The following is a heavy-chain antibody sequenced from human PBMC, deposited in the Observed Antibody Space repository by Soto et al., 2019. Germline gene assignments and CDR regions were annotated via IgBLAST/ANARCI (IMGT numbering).Heavy chain of an antibody. CDR3: ARRRPTGYYNY. D-gene: IGHD3-9*01. CDR2: ISSSSSDT. Sequence: QVQLVESGGDLVKPGGSLRLSCAASGFPFSDYYMSWIRQAPGKGLEWVSSISSSSSDTNYAQSVKGRFTISRDNAKNSLQLQMNSLRAEDTAVYYWARRRPTGYYNYWGQGTLVSVSA. J-gene: IGHJ4*02. V-gene: IGHV3-11*05. CDR1: GFPFSDYY.